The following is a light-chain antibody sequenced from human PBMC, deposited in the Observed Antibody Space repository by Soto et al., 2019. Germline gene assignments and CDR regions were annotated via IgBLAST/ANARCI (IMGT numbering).Light chain of an antibody. J-gene: IGKJ4*01. Sequence: DVVMTQSPLSLPVNPGEPASISCRSSQSLLHSDGYNYLDWVLQRPGQSPQVLIYLGSNRAPGVPDRFSGSGSGTDFTLKISRVEAEDVGVYYCMHALQTPLTFGGGTKVEIK. V-gene: IGKV2-28*01. CDR2: LGS. CDR1: QSLLHSDGYNY. CDR3: MHALQTPLT.